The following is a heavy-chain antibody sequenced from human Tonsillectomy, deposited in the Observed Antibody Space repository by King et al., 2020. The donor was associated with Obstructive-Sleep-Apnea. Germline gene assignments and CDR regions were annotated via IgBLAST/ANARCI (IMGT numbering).Heavy chain of an antibody. D-gene: IGHD2-21*02. CDR1: GGSITSFS. J-gene: IGHJ5*02. Sequence: QLQESGPGLVKPSETLSLTCIVSGGSITSFSWSWIRQSPGKGLEWIGYIHYNGNSNYNPSLGTRVTMSVDTSKNHLSLNLTSVTAADTAVYFCARGVVTFFPWGQGTLVTVSS. CDR2: IHYNGNS. V-gene: IGHV4-59*01. CDR3: ARGVVTFFP.